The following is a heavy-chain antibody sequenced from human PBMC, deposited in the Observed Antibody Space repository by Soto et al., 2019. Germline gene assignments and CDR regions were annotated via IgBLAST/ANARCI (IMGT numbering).Heavy chain of an antibody. Sequence: GESLKISCRGSGYSFTSYWIGWVRQMPGKGLEWMGIIYPGDSDTRYSPSFQGQATISAAKSISTAYLQWRSLKASDTAMYYCATVPRYVVVPNYYYYGMDVWGQGXTVTV. J-gene: IGHJ6*02. D-gene: IGHD2-21*01. CDR1: GYSFTSYW. CDR2: IYPGDSDT. V-gene: IGHV5-51*01. CDR3: ATVPRYVVVPNYYYYGMDV.